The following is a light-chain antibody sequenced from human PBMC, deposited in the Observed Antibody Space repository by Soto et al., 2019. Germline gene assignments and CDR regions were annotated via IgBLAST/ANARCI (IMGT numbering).Light chain of an antibody. Sequence: EVVLAQSPATLSLSPGERATLSCRASQSVRTSLAWYQQKPGQAPRLLIYGASTRATGIPARFSGSGSGTEFTLTISSLQSEDFAVYFCQQYNNWPTLTFGPGTKVDIK. J-gene: IGKJ3*01. CDR1: QSVRTS. CDR3: QQYNNWPTLT. V-gene: IGKV3-15*01. CDR2: GAS.